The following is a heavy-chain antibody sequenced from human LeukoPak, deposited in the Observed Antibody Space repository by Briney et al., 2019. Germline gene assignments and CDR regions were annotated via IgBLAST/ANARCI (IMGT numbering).Heavy chain of an antibody. D-gene: IGHD1-1*01. CDR3: AREKVQFQPFLVWFDH. Sequence: SETLSLTCAVYGGSFSGYYWSWIRQPPGKGLEWIGEINHSGSTNYNPSLKSRVTISVDTSKNQFSLKLSSVTAADTAVYYCAREKVQFQPFLVWFDHWGQGTLVTVSS. CDR2: INHSGST. V-gene: IGHV4-34*01. CDR1: GGSFSGYY. J-gene: IGHJ5*02.